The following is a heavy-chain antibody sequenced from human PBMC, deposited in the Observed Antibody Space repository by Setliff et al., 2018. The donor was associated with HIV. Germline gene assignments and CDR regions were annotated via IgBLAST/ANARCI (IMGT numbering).Heavy chain of an antibody. CDR1: GFPFSISP. D-gene: IGHD2-15*01. CDR2: INAAGGNT. CDR3: ATDPVGGSSY. J-gene: IGHJ4*02. Sequence: PGGSLRLSCAVSGFPFSISPMNWVRLPPGKGPVWLSRINAAGGNTNYVDSVKGRFTISRDNAGSTVYLQMSSLRAEDTAVYYGATDPVGGSSYWGQGTLVTVSS. V-gene: IGHV3-74*01.